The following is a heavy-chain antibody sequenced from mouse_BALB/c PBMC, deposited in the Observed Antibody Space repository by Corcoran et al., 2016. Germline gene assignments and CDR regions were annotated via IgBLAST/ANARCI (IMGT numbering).Heavy chain of an antibody. D-gene: IGHD2-2*01. CDR1: GYTFTNYG. Sequence: QIQLVQSGPELKKPGETVKISCKASGYTFTNYGMNWVKQAPGKGLKWMGWINTYTGEPTYADDFKGRFAFSLETSASTAYLQINNLKNEDTATYFCATMVTMDYWGQGTSVTVSS. CDR3: ATMVTMDY. J-gene: IGHJ4*01. CDR2: INTYTGEP. V-gene: IGHV9-3-1*01.